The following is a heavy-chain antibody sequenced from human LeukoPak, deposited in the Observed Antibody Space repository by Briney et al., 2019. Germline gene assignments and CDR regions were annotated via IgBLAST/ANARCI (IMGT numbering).Heavy chain of an antibody. CDR3: AKDAGYNSGAFDI. V-gene: IGHV3-30*02. Sequence: PGGSLRLSCAASGFTFSSYGMHWVRQAPGKGLEWVAVIWYDESNKYYADSVKGRFTISRDNSKNTLYLQMNSLRAEDTAVYYCAKDAGYNSGAFDIWGQGTMVTVSS. D-gene: IGHD5-24*01. CDR1: GFTFSSYG. J-gene: IGHJ3*02. CDR2: IWYDESNK.